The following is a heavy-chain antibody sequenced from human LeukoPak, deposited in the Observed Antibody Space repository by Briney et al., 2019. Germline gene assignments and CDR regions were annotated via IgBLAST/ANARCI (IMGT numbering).Heavy chain of an antibody. CDR2: IGGNGDTS. J-gene: IGHJ4*02. D-gene: IGHD5-18*01. CDR1: GFTFYNYA. Sequence: GGSLNLSCVASGFTFYNYAMNWVRPAPGKGLEYVSAIGGNGDTSYYADSVKGRFTISRDNSKNTVYLQLGSLRTEDMAVYYCATRHEYSYPYWGQGTLVTVSA. CDR3: ATRHEYSYPY. V-gene: IGHV3-64*02.